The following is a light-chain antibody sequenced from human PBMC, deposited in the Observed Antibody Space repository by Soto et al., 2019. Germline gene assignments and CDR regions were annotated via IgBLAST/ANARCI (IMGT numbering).Light chain of an antibody. J-gene: IGLJ1*01. CDR3: QSYDISLHNYV. Sequence: QSVLTPPPSVSGAPGQRVSISCTGSTSNIGAPYDVHWYQHLPGTAPKLLIYGDNNRPSGVPDRFSGSKSGTSASLAITRLQAEDEADYYCQSYDISLHNYVFGTGTKAPS. CDR2: GDN. V-gene: IGLV1-40*01. CDR1: TSNIGAPYD.